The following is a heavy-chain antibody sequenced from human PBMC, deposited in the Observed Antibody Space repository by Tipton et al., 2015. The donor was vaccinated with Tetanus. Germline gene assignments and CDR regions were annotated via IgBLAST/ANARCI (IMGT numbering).Heavy chain of an antibody. Sequence: QLVQSGAEVKKPGSSVKVSCKASGGTFSSYAISWVRQAPGQGLEWMGGIIPIFGTANYAQKFQGRVTITADESTSTAYMELSSLRSEDTAVYYCARDLFFADSSGMGPYYYYGMDVWGQGTTVTVSS. CDR1: GGTFSSYA. D-gene: IGHD3-22*01. J-gene: IGHJ6*02. CDR3: ARDLFFADSSGMGPYYYYGMDV. CDR2: IIPIFGTA. V-gene: IGHV1-69*01.